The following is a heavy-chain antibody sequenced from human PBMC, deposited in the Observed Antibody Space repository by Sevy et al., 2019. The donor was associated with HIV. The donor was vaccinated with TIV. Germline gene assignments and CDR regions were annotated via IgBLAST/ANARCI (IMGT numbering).Heavy chain of an antibody. D-gene: IGHD3-22*01. CDR2: IYHSGST. V-gene: IGHV4-30-2*01. J-gene: IGHJ5*02. CDR3: ARALVMYYYDSSGWGWFDP. Sequence: SETLSLTCAVSGGSISSGGYSWSWIRQPPGKGLEWIGHIYHSGSTYYNPSLKSRVTISVDRSKNQFSLKLSSVTAADTAVYYCARALVMYYYDSSGWGWFDPWGQGTLVTVSS. CDR1: GGSISSGGYS.